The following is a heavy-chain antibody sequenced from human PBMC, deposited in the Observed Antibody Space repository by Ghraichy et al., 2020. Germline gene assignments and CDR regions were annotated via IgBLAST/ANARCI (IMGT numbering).Heavy chain of an antibody. CDR2: ISYDGSNK. CDR1: GFTFSSYG. J-gene: IGHJ4*02. CDR3: AKDYGDYGSQFDY. V-gene: IGHV3-30*18. D-gene: IGHD4-17*01. Sequence: GGSLRLSCAASGFTFSSYGMHWVRQAPGKGLEWVAVISYDGSNKYYADSVKGRFTISRDNSKNTLYLQMNSLRAEDTAVYYCAKDYGDYGSQFDYWGQGTLVTVSS.